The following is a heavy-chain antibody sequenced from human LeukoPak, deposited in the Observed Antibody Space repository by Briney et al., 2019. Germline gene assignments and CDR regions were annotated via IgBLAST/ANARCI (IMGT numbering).Heavy chain of an antibody. Sequence: GGSLRLSCAASGFTFSDYYMSWIRQAPGKGLEWVSYISSSGSTIYYADSVKGRFTISRGNAKNSLYLQMNSLRAEDTAVYYCAKDQVAEYYFDYWGQGTLVTVSS. V-gene: IGHV3-11*01. CDR3: AKDQVAEYYFDY. CDR2: ISSSGSTI. D-gene: IGHD6-19*01. CDR1: GFTFSDYY. J-gene: IGHJ4*02.